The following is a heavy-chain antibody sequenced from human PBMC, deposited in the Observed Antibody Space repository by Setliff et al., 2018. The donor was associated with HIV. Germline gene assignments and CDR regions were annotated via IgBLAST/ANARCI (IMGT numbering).Heavy chain of an antibody. V-gene: IGHV1-69*13. CDR2: VIPLFGTE. Sequence: ASVTVSCKSSGGTFSSYGVTWVRQAPGQGLEWMGGVIPLFGTEKVAQKFQGRVTITADESTNTAYMELSSLRSEDTAIYYCARPAVLISTDYYYYMDVWGQGTTVTVSS. CDR1: GGTFSSYG. CDR3: ARPAVLISTDYYYYMDV. D-gene: IGHD6-19*01. J-gene: IGHJ6*02.